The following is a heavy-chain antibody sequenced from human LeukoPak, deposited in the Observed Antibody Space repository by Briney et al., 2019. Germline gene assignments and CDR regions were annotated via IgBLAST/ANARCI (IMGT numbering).Heavy chain of an antibody. Sequence: ASVKVSCKASGGTFSSYAISWVRQAPGQGLEWTGGIIPIFGTANYAQKFQGRVTITTDESTSTAYMELSSLRSEDTAVYYCARSSNPLTGYYYYMDVWGKGTTVTVSS. V-gene: IGHV1-69*05. CDR2: IIPIFGTA. CDR1: GGTFSSYA. CDR3: ARSSNPLTGYYYYMDV. D-gene: IGHD2-8*02. J-gene: IGHJ6*03.